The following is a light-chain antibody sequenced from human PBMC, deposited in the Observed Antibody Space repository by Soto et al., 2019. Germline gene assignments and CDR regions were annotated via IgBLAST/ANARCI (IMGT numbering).Light chain of an antibody. CDR3: QQCDNLPIT. Sequence: DIQLTQSPSFLSPSIGESVTITCRASQVISNHLNWYQQKPGKAPKLLMYDASNLETGVPSRFSGSGSGTDFAFTISSLKPEDIATYYCQQCDNLPITFGQGTRLEIK. J-gene: IGKJ5*01. CDR2: DAS. CDR1: QVISNH. V-gene: IGKV1-33*01.